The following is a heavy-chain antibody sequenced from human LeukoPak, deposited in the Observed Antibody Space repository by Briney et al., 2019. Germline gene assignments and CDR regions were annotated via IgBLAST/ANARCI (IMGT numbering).Heavy chain of an antibody. Sequence: ASVKVSCKASGYTLTSYDINWVRQATGQGLEWMGWMNPNSGNTGYAQKFQGRVTMTRNTSISTAYMELSSLRSEDTAVYYCARRLINYDFWSGFYGMDVWGQGTTVTVSS. CDR3: ARRLINYDFWSGFYGMDV. J-gene: IGHJ6*02. V-gene: IGHV1-8*01. CDR2: MNPNSGNT. CDR1: GYTLTSYD. D-gene: IGHD3-3*01.